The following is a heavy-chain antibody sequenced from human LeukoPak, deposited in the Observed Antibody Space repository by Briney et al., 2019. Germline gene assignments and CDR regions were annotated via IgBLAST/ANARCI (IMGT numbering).Heavy chain of an antibody. J-gene: IGHJ2*01. V-gene: IGHV4-38-2*02. D-gene: IGHD4-17*01. CDR1: GYSISSGYY. Sequence: PSETLSLTCAVSGYSISSGYYWGWIRQPPGKGLEWIGSIYHSGSTYYNPSLKSRVTISVDTSKNQFSLKLSSVTAADTAVYYCAREYSKLPVTTSWYFDLWGRGTQVTVSS. CDR3: AREYSKLPVTTSWYFDL. CDR2: IYHSGST.